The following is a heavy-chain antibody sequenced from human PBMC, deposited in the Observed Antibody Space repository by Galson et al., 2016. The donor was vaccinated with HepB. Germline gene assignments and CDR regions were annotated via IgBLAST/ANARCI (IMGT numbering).Heavy chain of an antibody. D-gene: IGHD1-26*01. Sequence: SVKVSCKVSGYTLSELSMHWVRQAPGKGLEWMGGFDPEDGETIYAQKFLGRVTITADESTTTAFMELSSLRSEDTAVYYCARGMRGGAKGSDYWGQGTLVTVSS. CDR1: GYTLSELS. V-gene: IGHV1-24*01. CDR3: ARGMRGGAKGSDY. J-gene: IGHJ4*02. CDR2: FDPEDGET.